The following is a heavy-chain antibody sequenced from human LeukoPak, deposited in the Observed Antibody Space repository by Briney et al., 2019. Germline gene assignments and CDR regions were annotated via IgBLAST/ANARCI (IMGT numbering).Heavy chain of an antibody. CDR2: IIPILGIA. V-gene: IGHV1-69*04. CDR1: GGTFSSYA. J-gene: IGHJ5*02. D-gene: IGHD1-1*01. CDR3: ARTDPTKSAEHWFDP. Sequence: SVKVSCKASGGTFSSYAISWVRQAPGQGLEWMGRIIPILGIANYAQKFQGRVTITADKSTTTAYMELSSLRSEDTAVYYCARTDPTKSAEHWFDPWGQGTLVTVSS.